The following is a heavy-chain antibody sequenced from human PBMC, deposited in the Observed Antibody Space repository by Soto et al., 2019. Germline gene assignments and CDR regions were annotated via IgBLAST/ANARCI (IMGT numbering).Heavy chain of an antibody. CDR3: ARHMTTEGYFDY. CDR2: IYWDDDR. V-gene: IGHV2-5*02. Sequence: QITLKESGPTLVKPTQTLTLTCTFSGFSLSTSGVGVGWIRQPPGKALEWLALIYWDDDRRYSPSLKSRLTITKDTSKNQVVLTMTNMDPVDTATYYCARHMTTEGYFDYWGQGTLVTVSS. J-gene: IGHJ4*02. D-gene: IGHD4-17*01. CDR1: GFSLSTSGVG.